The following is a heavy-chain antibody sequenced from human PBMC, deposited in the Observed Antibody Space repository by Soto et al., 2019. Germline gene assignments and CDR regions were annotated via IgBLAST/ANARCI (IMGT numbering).Heavy chain of an antibody. Sequence: QVRLVQSGAEVRKPGSSVKVSCTAPGYSFLYYAITWVRQAPGPGLEWMGWISPYNANAKYAQRFQGRVTITTETSTSTAFLELKSLTSDDTALYFGAVRGSGTSKALLGGGQGALVTASS. CDR1: GYSFLYYA. V-gene: IGHV1-18*01. CDR3: AVRGSGTSKALLG. J-gene: IGHJ4*02. D-gene: IGHD6-19*01. CDR2: ISPYNANA.